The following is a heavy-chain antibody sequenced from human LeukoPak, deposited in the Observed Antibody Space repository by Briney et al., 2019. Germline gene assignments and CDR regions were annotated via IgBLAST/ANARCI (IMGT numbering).Heavy chain of an antibody. J-gene: IGHJ4*02. CDR1: GFTFSNYW. D-gene: IGHD4-23*01. Sequence: GGSLRLSCAVSGFTFSNYWMSWVRQAPGKGLEWVSSISSSSSYIYYADSVKGRFTISRDNAKNSLYLQMNSLRAEDTAVYYCARDGSTVVTALDYWGQGTLVTVSS. V-gene: IGHV3-21*01. CDR2: ISSSSSYI. CDR3: ARDGSTVVTALDY.